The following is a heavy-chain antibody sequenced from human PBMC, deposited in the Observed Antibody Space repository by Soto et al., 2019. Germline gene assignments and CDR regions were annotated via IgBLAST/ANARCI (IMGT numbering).Heavy chain of an antibody. CDR3: ARDGISRGNRVGILMLSPEYYYYMDV. Sequence: ASVKVSCKASGYTFTSYGISWVRQAPGQGLEGMGWISAYNGNTNYAQKLQGRVTMTTDTSTSTAYMELRSLRSDDTAVDYCARDGISRGNRVGILMLSPEYYYYMDVWGKGTTVTVSS. J-gene: IGHJ6*03. CDR1: GYTFTSYG. D-gene: IGHD2-8*01. CDR2: ISAYNGNT. V-gene: IGHV1-18*01.